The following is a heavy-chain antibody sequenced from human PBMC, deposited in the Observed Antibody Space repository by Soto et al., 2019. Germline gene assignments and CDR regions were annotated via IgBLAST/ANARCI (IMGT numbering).Heavy chain of an antibody. CDR3: ALAPFDTRGFYDY. CDR2: INTDRGDT. V-gene: IGHV1-2*02. CDR1: GYIFTDYF. Sequence: ASVKGSWKASGYIFTDYFIHWVRQAPGQGLEWMGWINTDRGDTKFAPRFQGRVTITRDTSARTAYMDLSSLSSKDTAVYLCALAPFDTRGFYDYWG. J-gene: IGHJ4*01. D-gene: IGHD3-9*01.